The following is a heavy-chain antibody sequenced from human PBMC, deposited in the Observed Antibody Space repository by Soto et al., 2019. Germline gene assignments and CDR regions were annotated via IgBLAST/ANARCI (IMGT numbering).Heavy chain of an antibody. D-gene: IGHD3-22*01. CDR3: ARRNTSGYLRYFDS. V-gene: IGHV1-69*05. J-gene: IGHJ4*02. CDR1: GGTFSSYP. CDR2: TFPIFDRG. Sequence: SVKVSCKASGGTFSSYPITWLRQAPGQGLEWMGGTFPIFDRGNYAQKFQGRLTITTDKSTNTAYMELSSLRSEDTAVYYCARRNTSGYLRYFDSWGQGTLVTVSS.